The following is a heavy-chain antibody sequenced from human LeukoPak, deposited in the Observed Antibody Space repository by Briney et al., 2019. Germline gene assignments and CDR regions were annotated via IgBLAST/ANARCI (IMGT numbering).Heavy chain of an antibody. J-gene: IGHJ3*02. CDR3: ARPSLYYYDKGAFDI. Sequence: SETLSLTCTVSGASISSSTYYWGWIRQPPGKGLEWIGSASYSGNTYYNPSLKSRVTILVDTSKNQFSLKLSSVTAADTAVYYCARPSLYYYDKGAFDIWGQGTMVTVSS. CDR1: GASISSSTYY. V-gene: IGHV4-39*07. CDR2: ASYSGNT. D-gene: IGHD3-22*01.